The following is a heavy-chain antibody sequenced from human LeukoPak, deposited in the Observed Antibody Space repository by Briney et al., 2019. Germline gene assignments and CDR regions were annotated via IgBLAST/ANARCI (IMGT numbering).Heavy chain of an antibody. Sequence: GETLKNSTNGSGYSFTSYLICRVRQMPPKSLAWQGIIYPGDSDTRYSPSFQGQVTISADKSISTAYLQWSSLKASDTAMYYCARSTYSSSSSHFDYWGQGTLVTVSS. CDR2: IYPGDSDT. J-gene: IGHJ4*02. CDR1: GYSFTSYL. CDR3: ARSTYSSSSSHFDY. D-gene: IGHD6-6*01. V-gene: IGHV5-51*01.